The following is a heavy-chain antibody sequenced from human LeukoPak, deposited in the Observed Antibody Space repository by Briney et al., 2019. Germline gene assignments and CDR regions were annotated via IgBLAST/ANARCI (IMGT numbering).Heavy chain of an antibody. CDR1: GGSFSSYY. CDR3: ARGYYYMDV. Sequence: SETLSLACAVYGGSFSSYYWSWIRQPPGKGLEWIGEINHSGSTNYNPSLKSRVTISVDTSKNQSSLKLSSVTAADTAVYYCARGYYYMDVWGKGTTVTVSS. J-gene: IGHJ6*03. CDR2: INHSGST. V-gene: IGHV4-34*01.